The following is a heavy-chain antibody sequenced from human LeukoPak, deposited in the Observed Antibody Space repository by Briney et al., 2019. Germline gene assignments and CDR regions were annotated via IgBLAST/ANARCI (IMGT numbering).Heavy chain of an antibody. CDR1: GYTFTSYG. D-gene: IGHD3-22*01. J-gene: IGHJ4*02. CDR3: ALSGSYSYYFDY. Sequence: ASVKVSCKASGYTFTSYGISWVRQATGQGLEWMGWMNPNSGNTGYAQKFQGRVTITRNTSISTAYMELSSLRSEDTAVYYCALSGSYSYYFDYWGQGTLVTVSS. CDR2: MNPNSGNT. V-gene: IGHV1-8*03.